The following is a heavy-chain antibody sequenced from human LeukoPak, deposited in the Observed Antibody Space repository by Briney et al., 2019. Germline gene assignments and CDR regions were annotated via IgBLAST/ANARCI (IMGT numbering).Heavy chain of an antibody. V-gene: IGHV1-24*01. CDR1: GYTLTELS. J-gene: IGHJ1*01. D-gene: IGHD3-3*01. CDR2: FDPEDGET. CDR3: AKFTIFGVVIIEGYFQH. Sequence: ASVKVSCKVSGYTLTELSMHWVRQAPGKGLEWMGGFDPEDGETIYAQKFQGRVTMTEDTSTDTAYMELSSLRSEDAAVYYCAKFTIFGVVIIEGYFQHWGQGTLVTVSS.